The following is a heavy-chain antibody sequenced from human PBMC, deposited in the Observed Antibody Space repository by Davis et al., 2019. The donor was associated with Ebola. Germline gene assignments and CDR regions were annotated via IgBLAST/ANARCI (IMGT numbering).Heavy chain of an antibody. CDR2: INPNSGGT. Sequence: ASVKVSCKASGYTFTGYYMHRVRQAPGQGLEWMGWINPNSGGTNYAQKFQGRVTMTRDTSISTAYMELSRLRSDDTAVYYCARVPQLWFREAIATTDGALFDYWGQGTLVTVSS. J-gene: IGHJ4*02. CDR3: ARVPQLWFREAIATTDGALFDY. V-gene: IGHV1-2*02. D-gene: IGHD3-10*01. CDR1: GYTFTGYY.